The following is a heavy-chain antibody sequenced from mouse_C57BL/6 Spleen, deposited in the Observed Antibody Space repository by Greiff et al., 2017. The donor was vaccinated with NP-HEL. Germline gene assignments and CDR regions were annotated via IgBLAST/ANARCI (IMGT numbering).Heavy chain of an antibody. Sequence: VQLQQSGAELVKPGASVKISCKASGYAFSSYWMNWVKQRPGKGLEWIGQIYPGDGDTNYNGKFKGTATLTADKSSSTAYMQLSSLTSEDSAVYFCARRWLLLYYAMDYWGQGTSVTVSS. CDR2: IYPGDGDT. D-gene: IGHD2-3*01. CDR1: GYAFSSYW. CDR3: ARRWLLLYYAMDY. V-gene: IGHV1-80*01. J-gene: IGHJ4*01.